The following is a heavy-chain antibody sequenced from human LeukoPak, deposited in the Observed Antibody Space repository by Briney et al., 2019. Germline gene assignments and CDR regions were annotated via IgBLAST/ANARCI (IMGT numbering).Heavy chain of an antibody. CDR1: GGSISSFY. CDR2: IYSSGST. J-gene: IGHJ6*03. D-gene: IGHD6-19*01. CDR3: ARVETSAWSTSYYYYFHMDV. V-gene: IGHV4-59*01. Sequence: SETLSLTCTVSGGSISSFYWTWIRQPPGKGLEWIGYIYSSGSTNYKPSLKSRVTISIDTAKNQFSLKLNSVTAADTAMYYCARVETSAWSTSYYYYFHMDVWGKGTTVTISS.